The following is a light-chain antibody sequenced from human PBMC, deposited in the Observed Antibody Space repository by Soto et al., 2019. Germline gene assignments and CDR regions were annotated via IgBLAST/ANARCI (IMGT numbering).Light chain of an antibody. J-gene: IGLJ1*01. CDR2: EVT. V-gene: IGLV2-8*01. CDR3: RSYAGIYTYV. Sequence: QSALTQPPSASGSPGQSVTISCTGTSSDVGGYNYLSWYQHRPGKAPKLIIYEVTKRPSGVPNRFFGSKSGNTASLTISGLQAEDEADYYCRSYAGIYTYVFGTGTKVTVL. CDR1: SSDVGGYNY.